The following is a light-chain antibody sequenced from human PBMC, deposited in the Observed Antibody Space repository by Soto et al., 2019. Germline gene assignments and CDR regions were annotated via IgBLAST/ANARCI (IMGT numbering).Light chain of an antibody. CDR3: SSYTSSSTLVV. CDR2: DVS. V-gene: IGLV2-14*01. J-gene: IGLJ2*01. Sequence: QSALTQPASVSGSPGQSITISCTGTSSDVGGYNYVSWYQQHPGKAPKLMIYDVSNRPSGVSNRFSGSKSGNTASLTISGHQADEEADYYCSSYTSSSTLVVFGGGTKLTVL. CDR1: SSDVGGYNY.